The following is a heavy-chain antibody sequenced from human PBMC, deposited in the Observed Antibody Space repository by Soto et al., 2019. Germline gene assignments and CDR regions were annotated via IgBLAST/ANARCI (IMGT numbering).Heavy chain of an antibody. Sequence: PGGSLRLSCGASGSTFSSSGMTWVRQAPGKGLEWVANINLDGSERNYVDSVKGRFTISRDNAKNLLYLQMNSLRAEDTAVYYCARDRAYNCFDYWGQGTLVTVSS. V-gene: IGHV3-7*05. CDR1: GSTFSSSG. CDR3: ARDRAYNCFDY. J-gene: IGHJ4*02. CDR2: INLDGSER. D-gene: IGHD5-18*01.